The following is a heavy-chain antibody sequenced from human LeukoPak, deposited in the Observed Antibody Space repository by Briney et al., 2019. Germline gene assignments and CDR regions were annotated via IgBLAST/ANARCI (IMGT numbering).Heavy chain of an antibody. D-gene: IGHD1-7*01. CDR2: ISYDGSNK. CDR3: ARDPYNWNYRFDY. CDR1: GFTFSSYA. J-gene: IGHJ4*02. V-gene: IGHV3-30-3*01. Sequence: GRSLRLSCAASGFTFSSYAMHWVRQAPGKGLEWVAVISYDGSNKYYADSVKGRFTISRDNSKNTLYLQMNSLRAEDTALYYCARDPYNWNYRFDYWGQGTLVTVSS.